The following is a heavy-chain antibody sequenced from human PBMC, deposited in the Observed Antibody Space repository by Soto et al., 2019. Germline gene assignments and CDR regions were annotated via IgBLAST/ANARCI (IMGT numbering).Heavy chain of an antibody. CDR1: GGSFSGYY. D-gene: IGHD1-1*01. CDR3: ARGWTPPVQVMGWFDP. CDR2: INHSGST. J-gene: IGHJ5*02. V-gene: IGHV4-34*01. Sequence: SETLSLTCAVYGGSFSGYYWSWIRQPPGKGLEWIGEINHSGSTNYNPSLKSRVTISVDTSKNQFSLKLSSVTAADTAVYYCARGWTPPVQVMGWFDPWGQGTLVTVSS.